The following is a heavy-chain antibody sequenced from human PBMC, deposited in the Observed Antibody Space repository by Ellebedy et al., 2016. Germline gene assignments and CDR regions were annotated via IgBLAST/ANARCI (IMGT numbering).Heavy chain of an antibody. Sequence: ASVKVSCKTSGYTFNIYGISWVRQAPGQGLEWMGWISAYNGNTYYAQKYQDRVTMTTDTSRSTAYMELRSLGSDDTAVFYCARLRQDLDLDFWGQGTLVTVSS. CDR2: ISAYNGNT. V-gene: IGHV1-18*04. D-gene: IGHD3/OR15-3a*01. J-gene: IGHJ4*02. CDR3: ARLRQDLDLDF. CDR1: GYTFNIYG.